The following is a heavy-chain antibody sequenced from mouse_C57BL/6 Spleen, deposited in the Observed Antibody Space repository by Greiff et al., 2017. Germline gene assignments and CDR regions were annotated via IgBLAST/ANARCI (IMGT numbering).Heavy chain of an antibody. Sequence: QVQLQQPGAELVRPGSSVKLSCKASGYTFTSYWMHWVKQRPIQGLEWIGNIDPSDSETHYNQKFKDKATLTVDKSSSTAYMQLSSLTSEDSAVYYCARDYGTHRYFDVWGTGTTVTVSS. CDR3: ARDYGTHRYFDV. CDR2: IDPSDSET. CDR1: GYTFTSYW. J-gene: IGHJ1*03. V-gene: IGHV1-52*01. D-gene: IGHD1-1*01.